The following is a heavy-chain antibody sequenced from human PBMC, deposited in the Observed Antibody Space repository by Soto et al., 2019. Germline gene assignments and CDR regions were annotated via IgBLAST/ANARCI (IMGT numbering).Heavy chain of an antibody. CDR1: VFSFGTYL. J-gene: IGHJ6*04. CDR3: ASYDFWSGYRRTDYYYGMEF. D-gene: IGHD3-3*01. V-gene: IGHV3-23*01. CDR2: IRGNGINA. Sequence: GGSLRLSCNASVFSFGTYLMTWVRQAPGKGLEWVSVIRGNGINAYYADSVKGRFTISRDNSKSILYLQMNSLRVEDMAVYYCASYDFWSGYRRTDYYYGMEFWGKGTTVTVSS.